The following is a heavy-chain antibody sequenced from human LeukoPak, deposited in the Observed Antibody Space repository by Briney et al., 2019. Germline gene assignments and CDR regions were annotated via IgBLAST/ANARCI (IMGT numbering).Heavy chain of an antibody. V-gene: IGHV3-23*01. D-gene: IGHD2-8*02. CDR3: AKVSTGAVLARRKTNWYFDL. CDR1: GFTFSSYA. Sequence: PGGSLRLSCAASGFTFSSYAMHWVRQAPGKGLEWVSAISGSGGSTYYADSVKGRFTISRDNSKNTLYLQMNSLRAEDTAVYYCAKVSTGAVLARRKTNWYFDLWGRGTLVTVSS. J-gene: IGHJ2*01. CDR2: ISGSGGST.